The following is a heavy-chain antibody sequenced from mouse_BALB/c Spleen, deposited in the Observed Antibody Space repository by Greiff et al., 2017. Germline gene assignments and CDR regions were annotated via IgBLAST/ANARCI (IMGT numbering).Heavy chain of an antibody. Sequence: EVQRVESGGGLVKPGGSLKLSCAASGFTFSSYAMSWVRQTPEKRLEWVASISSGGSTYYPDSVKGRFTISRDNARNILYLQMSSLRSEDTAMYYCARGGSSPHYAMDYWGQGTSVTVSS. CDR3: ARGGSSPHYAMDY. J-gene: IGHJ4*01. CDR1: GFTFSSYA. CDR2: ISSGGST. V-gene: IGHV5-6-5*01. D-gene: IGHD1-1*01.